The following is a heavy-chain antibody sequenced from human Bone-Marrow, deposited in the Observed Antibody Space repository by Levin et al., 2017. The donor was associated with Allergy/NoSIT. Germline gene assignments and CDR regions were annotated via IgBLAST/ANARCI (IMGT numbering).Heavy chain of an antibody. V-gene: IGHV3-7*01. CDR1: GFTFSSYW. D-gene: IGHD6-13*01. J-gene: IGHJ6*02. CDR3: ATGAAARGGMDG. CDR2: IKQDGSEK. Sequence: GGSLRLSCAASGFTFSSYWMSWVRQAPGKGLEWVANIKQDGSEKYYVDSLKSRFTISRDNAKNSLYLQMNSLSAEDTAVYYCATGAAARGGMDGWGQGTTVTVSS.